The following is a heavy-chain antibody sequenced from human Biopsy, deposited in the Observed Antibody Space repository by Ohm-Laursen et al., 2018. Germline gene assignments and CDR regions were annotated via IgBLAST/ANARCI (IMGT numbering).Heavy chain of an antibody. CDR1: GGSISSDY. J-gene: IGHJ6*02. CDR3: ARAINSTGWPYYYFYGMDV. CDR2: IYYSGST. V-gene: IGHV4-59*01. Sequence: GTLSLTCTVSGGSISSDYWSWIRQTPGKGLEWIGYIYYSGSTNYNPSLKSRVTISVDTSKNQFSLRLNSVTAADTAVYYCARAINSTGWPYYYFYGMDVWGQGTTVTVSS. D-gene: IGHD2/OR15-2a*01.